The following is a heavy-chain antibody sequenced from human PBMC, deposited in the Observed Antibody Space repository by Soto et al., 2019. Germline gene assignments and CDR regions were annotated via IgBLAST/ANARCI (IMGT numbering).Heavy chain of an antibody. V-gene: IGHV4-31*03. CDR1: GDSISRGGYF. J-gene: IGHJ6*03. CDR2: IYDSGSA. CDR3: ARGILRPNHYMDV. Sequence: QVQLQESGPGLAKPSQTLSLTCIVSGDSISRGGYFWTWIRQHPGKGLEWIGYIYDSGSAFYNPSLKSRVTMSVDTSKNQFSLNLRSVTAADTAVFYCARGILRPNHYMDVWGKGTAVAVSS. D-gene: IGHD1-26*01.